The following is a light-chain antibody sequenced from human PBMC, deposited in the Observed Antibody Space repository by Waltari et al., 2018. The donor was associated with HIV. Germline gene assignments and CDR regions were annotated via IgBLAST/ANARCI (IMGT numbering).Light chain of an antibody. V-gene: IGLV1-40*01. CDR3: QAYDSSLSCWV. CDR2: GNN. CDR1: SSNIGAGYD. Sequence: QSVLTQPPSVSGAPGQRVTISCTGSSSNIGAGYDAHWYQQLPGTAPKLLIYGNNNRPAGVPDRFSCSKSGTSASRAITGLQAEDEADYYCQAYDSSLSCWVFGGGTKLTVL. J-gene: IGLJ3*02.